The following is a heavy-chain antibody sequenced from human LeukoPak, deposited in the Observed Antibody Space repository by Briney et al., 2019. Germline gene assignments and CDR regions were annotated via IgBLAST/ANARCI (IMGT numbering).Heavy chain of an antibody. D-gene: IGHD1-26*01. CDR3: TRGSLSGSSRDY. V-gene: IGHV1-8*01. CDR1: VYTSTGYD. Sequence: ASVRVSCKPSVYTSTGYDINWVRQATGQGLEWMGWMNPNTGDTGYAQKFQGRVTMTRNSSIDTAYMELSGLRSEDTAVYYCTRGSLSGSSRDYWGQGTLLTVSS. CDR2: MNPNTGDT. J-gene: IGHJ4*02.